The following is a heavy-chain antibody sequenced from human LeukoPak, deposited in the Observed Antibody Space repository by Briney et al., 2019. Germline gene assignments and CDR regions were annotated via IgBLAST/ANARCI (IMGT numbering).Heavy chain of an antibody. Sequence: PGGSLRLSCAASGFAFNNYVMTWVRQAPGKGLEWVSSISGSGVTTYYTDSVKGRFTISRDNSRSTLYLQMNSLRAEDTAVYYCAKEGGTTMDYAMDVWGQGTTVTVSS. D-gene: IGHD3-10*01. CDR1: GFAFNNYV. J-gene: IGHJ6*02. V-gene: IGHV3-23*01. CDR2: ISGSGVTT. CDR3: AKEGGTTMDYAMDV.